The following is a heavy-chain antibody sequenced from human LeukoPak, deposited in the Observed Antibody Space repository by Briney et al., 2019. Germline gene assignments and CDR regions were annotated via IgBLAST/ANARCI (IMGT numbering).Heavy chain of an antibody. J-gene: IGHJ4*02. CDR2: IYYSGST. D-gene: IGHD3-9*01. CDR3: ARDYYDILTGYWFDY. CDR1: GGSISSGDYY. Sequence: TSETLSLTCTVSGGSISSGDYYWSWIRQPPGKGLEWIGYIYYSGSTYYNPSLKSRVTISVDTSKNQFSLKLSSVTAADTAVYYCARDYYDILTGYWFDYWGQGTLVTVSS. V-gene: IGHV4-30-4*08.